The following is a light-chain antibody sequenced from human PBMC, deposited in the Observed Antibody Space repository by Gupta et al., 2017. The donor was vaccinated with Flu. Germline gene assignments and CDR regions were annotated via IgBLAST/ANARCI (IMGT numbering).Light chain of an antibody. V-gene: IGKV3-15*01. CDR2: GAS. CDR3: QQYNNWPHT. Sequence: EIVMTQSPGTLSVSPGERATLSCRASQSISSDLAWYQQKPGQAPRLLMYGASTRVAAIPARFSASGSGTQFTLTISSLQSEDFAVYYCQQYNNWPHTFGQGTKLEI. CDR1: QSISSD. J-gene: IGKJ2*01.